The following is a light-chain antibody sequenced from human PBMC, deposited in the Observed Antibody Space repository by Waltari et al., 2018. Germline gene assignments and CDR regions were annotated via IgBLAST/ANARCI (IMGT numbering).Light chain of an antibody. J-gene: IGLJ3*02. CDR3: CSFAGTYTWV. V-gene: IGLV2-11*01. CDR1: SHDVGGYNF. Sequence: QSALTQPRSVSGSPGQSVTISCTGTSHDVGGYNFVSWYQPHPGKDPKLIIYDVRRRPSEVPGRFSGSKSDNTASLTISGLQAEDEAEYYCCSFAGTYTWVFGGGTKLTVL. CDR2: DVR.